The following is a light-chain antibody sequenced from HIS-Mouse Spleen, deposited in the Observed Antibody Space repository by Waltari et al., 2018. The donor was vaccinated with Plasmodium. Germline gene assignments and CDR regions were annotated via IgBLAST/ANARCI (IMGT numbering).Light chain of an antibody. CDR3: LQDYNYPYT. J-gene: IGKJ2*01. CDR2: AAA. V-gene: IGKV1-6*01. Sequence: AIQMTQSPSSLSASVGDRVTITCRASQGIRNDLGWYQQKPGKAPKLLIYAAASLQSGVPSRFSGSGSGTDFTLTISSLQAEDFATYYCLQDYNYPYTIGQGTKLEIK. CDR1: QGIRND.